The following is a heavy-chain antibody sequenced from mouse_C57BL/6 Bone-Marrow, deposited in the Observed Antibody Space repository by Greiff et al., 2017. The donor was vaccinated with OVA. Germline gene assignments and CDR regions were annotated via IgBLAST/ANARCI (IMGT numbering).Heavy chain of an antibody. J-gene: IGHJ4*01. V-gene: IGHV1-15*01. Sequence: QVQLQQSGAELVRPGASVTLSCTASGYTFTDYEMHWVKQTPVHGLEWIGAIDPETGGTAYNQKFKGQAILTADKSSSTAYTELRSLTSEDSAVYYCTRELLRAMDYWGQGTSVTVSS. CDR2: IDPETGGT. D-gene: IGHD2-1*01. CDR3: TRELLRAMDY. CDR1: GYTFTDYE.